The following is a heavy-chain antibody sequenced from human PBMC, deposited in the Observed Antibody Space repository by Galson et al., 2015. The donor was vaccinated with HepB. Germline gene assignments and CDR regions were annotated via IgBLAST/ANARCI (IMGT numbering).Heavy chain of an antibody. CDR3: AGPYGDYKHDAFDI. CDR1: GYTFTSYD. Sequence: SVKVSCKASGYTFTSYDINWVRQATGQGLEWMGWMNPNSGNTGYAQKFQGRVTMTRNTSISTAYMELSSLRSEDTAVYYCAGPYGDYKHDAFDIWGQGTMVTVSS. J-gene: IGHJ3*02. V-gene: IGHV1-8*01. D-gene: IGHD4-17*01. CDR2: MNPNSGNT.